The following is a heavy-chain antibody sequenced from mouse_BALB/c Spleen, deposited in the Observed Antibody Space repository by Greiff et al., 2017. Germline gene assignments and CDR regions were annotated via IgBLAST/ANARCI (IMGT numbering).Heavy chain of an antibody. CDR2: IDPFNGGT. V-gene: IGHV1S135*01. CDR1: GYSFTSYY. J-gene: IGHJ4*01. Sequence: VQLQQSGPELMKPGASVKISCKASGYSFTSYYMHWVKQSHGKSLEWIGYIDPFNGGTSYNQKFKGKATLTVDKSSSTAYMHLSSLTSEDSAVYYCAREEGKYYAMDYWGQGTSVTVSS. CDR3: AREEGKYYAMDY.